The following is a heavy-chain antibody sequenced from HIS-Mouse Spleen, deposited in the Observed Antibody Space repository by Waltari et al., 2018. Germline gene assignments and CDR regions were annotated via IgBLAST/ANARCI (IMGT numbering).Heavy chain of an antibody. CDR1: GGSFSGYY. D-gene: IGHD6-13*01. CDR2: INHRGST. V-gene: IGHV4-34*01. J-gene: IGHJ3*02. Sequence: QVQLQQWGAGLLKPSETLSLTCAVYGGSFSGYYWRWIRQPPGKGLEWIGEINHRGSTNYNPSLKSRVTISVDTSKNQFSLKLSSVTAADTAVYYCARGQGIAAAGTAFDIWGQGTMVTVSS. CDR3: ARGQGIAAAGTAFDI.